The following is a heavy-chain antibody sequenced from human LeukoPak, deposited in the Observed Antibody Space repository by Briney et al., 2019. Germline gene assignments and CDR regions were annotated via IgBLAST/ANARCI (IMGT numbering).Heavy chain of an antibody. CDR1: GGSISSYY. J-gene: IGHJ4*02. D-gene: IGHD6-13*01. CDR2: IYYSGST. V-gene: IGHV4-59*08. Sequence: SETLSLTCTVSGGSISSYYWSWIRQPPGKGLEWIGYIYYSGSTNYNPSLKSRVTISVDTSKNQFSLKLSSVTAADTAVYYRARLEQQLVQGAYYFDYWGQGTLVTVSS. CDR3: ARLEQQLVQGAYYFDY.